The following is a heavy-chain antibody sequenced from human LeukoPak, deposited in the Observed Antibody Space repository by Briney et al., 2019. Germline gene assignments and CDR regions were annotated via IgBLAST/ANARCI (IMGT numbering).Heavy chain of an antibody. Sequence: ASVKVSCKVSGYTLTELSMHWVRQAPGKGLEWMGGFDPEDGETIYAQKFQGRVTMTEDTSTDTAYMELSSLRSEDTAVYYCATHLTGYSRDYYYMDVWGKGTTVTVSS. J-gene: IGHJ6*03. D-gene: IGHD3-9*01. CDR3: ATHLTGYSRDYYYMDV. V-gene: IGHV1-24*01. CDR2: FDPEDGET. CDR1: GYTLTELS.